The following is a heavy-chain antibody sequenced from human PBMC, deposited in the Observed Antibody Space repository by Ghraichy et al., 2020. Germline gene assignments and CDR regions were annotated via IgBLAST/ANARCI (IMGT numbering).Heavy chain of an antibody. Sequence: GGSLRLSCAASGFSFDQFDMSWVRQVPGKGLEWVSGLNWHGDSTGYADSVKGRFTISRDNAKNSLYLQMNSLRAEDTALYYCARGQQVVIDYSYYYGMDVWGQGTTVTVSS. V-gene: IGHV3-20*04. CDR3: ARGQQVVIDYSYYYGMDV. D-gene: IGHD6-13*01. CDR1: GFSFDQFD. J-gene: IGHJ6*02. CDR2: LNWHGDST.